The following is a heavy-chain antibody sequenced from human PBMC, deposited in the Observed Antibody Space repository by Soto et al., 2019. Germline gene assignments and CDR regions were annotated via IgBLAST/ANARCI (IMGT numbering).Heavy chain of an antibody. CDR2: ISSSSSTI. D-gene: IGHD3-10*01. Sequence: HPGGSLRLSCAASGFTFSSYSMNWVRQAPGKGLEWVSYISSSSSTIYYADSVKGRFTISRDNAKNSLYLQMNSLRDEDTAVYYCARDGLLWPYYYYGMDVWGQGTTVTVSS. V-gene: IGHV3-48*02. J-gene: IGHJ6*02. CDR3: ARDGLLWPYYYYGMDV. CDR1: GFTFSSYS.